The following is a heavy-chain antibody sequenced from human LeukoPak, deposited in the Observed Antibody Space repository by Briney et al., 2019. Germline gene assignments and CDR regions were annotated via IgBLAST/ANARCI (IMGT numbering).Heavy chain of an antibody. CDR3: AKDLRQNPGDYGGLDAFAF. Sequence: PGGSLRLSCAASGFSFSLYAMRWVRQAPGMGLEWVAAVSARGEGDKTYYADSVKGRFTISRDNSRKTAYLQMNALRVDDTAVYFCAKDLRQNPGDYGGLDAFAFWGQGTMVTVSS. CDR1: GFSFSLYA. D-gene: IGHD4-17*01. V-gene: IGHV3-23*01. CDR2: VSARGEGDKT. J-gene: IGHJ3*01.